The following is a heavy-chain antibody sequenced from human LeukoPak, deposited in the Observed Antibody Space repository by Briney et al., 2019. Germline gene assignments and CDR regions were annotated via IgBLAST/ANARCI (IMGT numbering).Heavy chain of an antibody. CDR1: EFTFSSYS. J-gene: IGHJ6*02. D-gene: IGHD3-10*01. V-gene: IGHV3-48*01. CDR2: ITNSGNSK. Sequence: GGSLRLSCAASEFTFSSYSMNWVRQAPGKGLEWVSYITNSGNSKSYADSVKGRFTISRDNSKNTLYLQMNSLRAEDTAVYYCARGGSPPKTYYYYGMDVWGQGTTATVSS. CDR3: ARGGSPPKTYYYYGMDV.